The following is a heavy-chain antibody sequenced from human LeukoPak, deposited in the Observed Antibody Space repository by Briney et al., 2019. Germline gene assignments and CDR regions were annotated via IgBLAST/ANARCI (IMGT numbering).Heavy chain of an antibody. V-gene: IGHV4-34*01. J-gene: IGHJ4*02. CDR2: INHSGRT. CDR3: ARSLMITPAPMDFDF. CDR1: GGSFSGYY. Sequence: SETLSLTCEVYGGSFSGYYWSWIRQPPGKGLEWIGEINHSGRTNYNPPLNSRVTISVDASKRQFSLKVCSVTAADTAVYYCARSLMITPAPMDFDFWGQGTLVTVSS. D-gene: IGHD2-2*01.